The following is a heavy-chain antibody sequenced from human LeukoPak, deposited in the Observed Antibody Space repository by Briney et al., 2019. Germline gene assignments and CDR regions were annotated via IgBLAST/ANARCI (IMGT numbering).Heavy chain of an antibody. J-gene: IGHJ4*02. D-gene: IGHD1-26*01. CDR1: GFTFSSYG. Sequence: PGGSLRLSCAASGFTFSSYGMHWVRQAPGKGLEWVSSISSSSSYIYYADSVKGRFTISRDNAKNSLYLQMNSLRAEDTAVYYCAREKELLRDFDYWGQGTLVTVSS. V-gene: IGHV3-21*01. CDR2: ISSSSSYI. CDR3: AREKELLRDFDY.